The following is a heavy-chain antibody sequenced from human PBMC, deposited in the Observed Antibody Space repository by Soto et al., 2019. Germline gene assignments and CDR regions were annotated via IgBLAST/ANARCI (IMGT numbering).Heavy chain of an antibody. CDR1: GFTFSSYS. CDR2: ISSSSSYI. J-gene: IGHJ3*02. Sequence: GRSLRLSCAASGFTFSSYSMNWVRQAPGKGLEWVSSISSSSSYIYYADSVKGRFTISRDNAKNSLYLQMNSLRAEDTAVYYCARVVLRQQLFNAFDIWGQGTMVTVSS. CDR3: ARVVLRQQLFNAFDI. V-gene: IGHV3-21*01. D-gene: IGHD6-13*01.